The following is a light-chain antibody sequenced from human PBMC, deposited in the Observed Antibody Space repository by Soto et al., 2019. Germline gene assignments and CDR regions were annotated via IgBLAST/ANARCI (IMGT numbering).Light chain of an antibody. Sequence: MVMTQSPATLSVSPGERATLSCRASQSVSSSLAWYQQKPGRSPRLLIYGASTRAIGIPARFSGSGSGTEFTLTISSLQSEDFAVYYCLQYNNWWTFGQGTKVDIK. CDR3: LQYNNWWT. CDR2: GAS. CDR1: QSVSSS. V-gene: IGKV3-15*01. J-gene: IGKJ1*01.